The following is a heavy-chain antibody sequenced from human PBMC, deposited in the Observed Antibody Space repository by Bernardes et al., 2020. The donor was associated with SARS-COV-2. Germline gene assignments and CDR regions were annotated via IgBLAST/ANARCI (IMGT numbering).Heavy chain of an antibody. CDR2: ISGSVGTT. J-gene: IGHJ4*02. CDR1: GFTFSSYA. D-gene: IGHD1-26*01. V-gene: IGHV3-23*01. CDR3: AKFLAGSSPHRTGATNYFDY. Sequence: GGSLRLSCAASGFTFSSYAMSWVRQAPGKGLEWVSAISGSVGTTFYADSVKGRFIISRDNSKNMLYLRMNSLRAEDTAVYYCAKFLAGSSPHRTGATNYFDYWGQGTTVTVSS.